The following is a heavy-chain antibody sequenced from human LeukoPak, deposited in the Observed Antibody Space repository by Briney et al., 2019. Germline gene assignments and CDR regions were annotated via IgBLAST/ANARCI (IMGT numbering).Heavy chain of an antibody. CDR3: VRDGAVVTSGNYPWRYFQH. Sequence: GGSLRLSCAASGFTFNIYSMNWVRQAPGKGLEWVSYIGSSGSTTVYADSVKGRFTIFRDNAKNSLYLQMNTLTVEDTAVYYCVRDGAVVTSGNYPWRYFQHWGQGTLVTVSS. CDR2: IGSSGSTT. V-gene: IGHV3-48*01. D-gene: IGHD3-10*01. J-gene: IGHJ1*01. CDR1: GFTFNIYS.